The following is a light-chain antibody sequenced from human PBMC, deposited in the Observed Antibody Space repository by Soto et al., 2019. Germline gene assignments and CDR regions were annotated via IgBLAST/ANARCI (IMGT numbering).Light chain of an antibody. Sequence: EIVLTQSPGTLSLSPGERATLSCRASQSISSSYLAWYQQKPCQAPRLLVYGASSRATGIPDRFSGSGSGTDFTLTISRLEPNDFAVYYCQQYGSSRFTFGPGTKVDIK. CDR3: QQYGSSRFT. CDR1: QSISSSY. V-gene: IGKV3-20*01. CDR2: GAS. J-gene: IGKJ3*01.